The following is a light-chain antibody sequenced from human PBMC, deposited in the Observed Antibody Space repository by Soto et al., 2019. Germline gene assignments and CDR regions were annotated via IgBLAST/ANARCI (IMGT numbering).Light chain of an antibody. CDR3: QQSFTTPWT. CDR2: DTF. V-gene: IGKV1-39*01. CDR1: ESIRNE. J-gene: IGKJ1*01. Sequence: DIQMTQSPSSLSASLGDRVTITCRPSESIRNELNWFQQRPGKAPRLLIYDTFTLQSGVPSRFSGSVSGTESSLTISSLQAGDSAIYYCQQSFTTPWTFGQGTKVDIK.